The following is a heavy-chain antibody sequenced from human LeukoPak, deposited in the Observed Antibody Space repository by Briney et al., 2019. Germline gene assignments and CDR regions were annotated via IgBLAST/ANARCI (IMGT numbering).Heavy chain of an antibody. V-gene: IGHV4-59*01. CDR3: ARVTVAGYYYYGMDV. Sequence: SETLSLTCTVSGDSISSYYWSWIRQPPGKGLEWIGYIYYSGSTNYNPSLKSRVTISVDTSKNQFSLKLSSVTAADTAVYYCARVTVAGYYYYGMDVWGQGTTVTVSS. D-gene: IGHD6-19*01. CDR1: GDSISSYY. CDR2: IYYSGST. J-gene: IGHJ6*02.